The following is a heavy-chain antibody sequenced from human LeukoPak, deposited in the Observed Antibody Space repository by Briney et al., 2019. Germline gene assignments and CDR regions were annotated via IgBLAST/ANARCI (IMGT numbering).Heavy chain of an antibody. J-gene: IGHJ3*02. Sequence: GGSLRLSCAASGFTFSSHSMNWVRQAPGKGLEWVSYISSSSSTIYYADSVKGRFTISRDNAKNSLYLQMNSLRAEDTAVYYCAREGPDAFDIWGQGTMVTVSS. CDR2: ISSSSSTI. CDR1: GFTFSSHS. V-gene: IGHV3-48*01. CDR3: AREGPDAFDI.